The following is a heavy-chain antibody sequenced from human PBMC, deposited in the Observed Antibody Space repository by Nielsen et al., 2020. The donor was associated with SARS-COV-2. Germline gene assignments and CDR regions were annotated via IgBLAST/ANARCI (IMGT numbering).Heavy chain of an antibody. J-gene: IGHJ4*02. CDR3: ASSGWPNYFDY. Sequence: SETLSLTCTVSGGSISSGGYYWSWIRQHPGKGLEWIGYIYYSGSTYYNPSLKSRVTISVDTSKNQFSLKLSPVTAADTAVYYCASSGWPNYFDYWGQGTLVTVSS. CDR2: IYYSGST. CDR1: GGSISSGGYY. D-gene: IGHD6-19*01. V-gene: IGHV4-31*03.